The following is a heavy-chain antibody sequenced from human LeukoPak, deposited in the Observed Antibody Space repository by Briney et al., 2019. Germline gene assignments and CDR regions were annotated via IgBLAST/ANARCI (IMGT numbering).Heavy chain of an antibody. CDR3: ARGGQGAAGNWFDP. D-gene: IGHD6-13*01. J-gene: IGHJ5*02. CDR1: GGSISSGGYY. Sequence: PSETLSLTCTVSGGSISSGGYYWSWIRQPPGKGLEWIGYIYHSGSTYYNPSLKSRVTISVDGSKNQFSLKLSSVTAADTAVYYCARGGQGAAGNWFDPWGQGTLVTVSS. V-gene: IGHV4-30-2*01. CDR2: IYHSGST.